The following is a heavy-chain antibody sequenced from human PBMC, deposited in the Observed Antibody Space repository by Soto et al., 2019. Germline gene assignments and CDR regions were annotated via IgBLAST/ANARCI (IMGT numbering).Heavy chain of an antibody. Sequence: SETLSLTCTVSGGSISSGGYYWSWIRQHPGKGLEWIGYIYYSGSTYYNPSLKSRVTISVDTSKNQFSLKLSSVTAADTAVYYCARTSYIVVVVAATRHYFDYWGQGTLVTVSS. CDR3: ARTSYIVVVVAATRHYFDY. CDR1: GGSISSGGYY. V-gene: IGHV4-31*03. D-gene: IGHD2-15*01. J-gene: IGHJ4*02. CDR2: IYYSGST.